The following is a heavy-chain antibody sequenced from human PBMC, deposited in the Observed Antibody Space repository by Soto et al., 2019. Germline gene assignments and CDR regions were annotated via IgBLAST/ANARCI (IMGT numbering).Heavy chain of an antibody. CDR3: ARGRGVSSWYETPHYFDS. J-gene: IGHJ4*02. CDR1: GYSFTSYG. CDR2: ISVHNGYT. V-gene: IGHV1-18*01. Sequence: QVQLVQSGAEVKKPRASVKVSCRASGYSFTSYGITWVRQTPGQGLEWMGWISVHNGYTNYPQKLQDRITMTTDTSTSTAYMELTSLRSDDTAVYYCARGRGVSSWYETPHYFDSWGQGTLVTVSS. D-gene: IGHD6-13*01.